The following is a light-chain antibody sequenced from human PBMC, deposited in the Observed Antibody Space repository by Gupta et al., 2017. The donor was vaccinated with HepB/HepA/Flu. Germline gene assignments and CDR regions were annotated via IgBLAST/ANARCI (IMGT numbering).Light chain of an antibody. CDR2: LGS. Sequence: DIVMFQSPPSLPVTPGEPASISCRSSQSLLHSNGYNYLDWYLQKPGQSPQLLIYLGSNRASGVPDRFSGSGSGTDFTLKISRVEAEDVGTYYCMQALQTITFGQGTXLEIK. J-gene: IGKJ5*01. CDR3: MQALQTIT. V-gene: IGKV2-28*01. CDR1: QSLLHSNGYNY.